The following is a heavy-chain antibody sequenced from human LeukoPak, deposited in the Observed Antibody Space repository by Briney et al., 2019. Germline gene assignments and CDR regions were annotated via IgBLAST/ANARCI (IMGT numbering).Heavy chain of an antibody. CDR1: GYKFSSSW. V-gene: IGHV5-51*01. Sequence: GESLKISCQASGYKFSSSWIGWVRQKPGKGLEWMGIIYPADSEIKYNPSFEGQVSISVDKSINTAYLQWPSVKASDTAMYFCARLADCGGACFWGGYCDFWGRGTQVTVSS. D-gene: IGHD2-21*02. CDR3: ARLADCGGACFWGGYCDF. J-gene: IGHJ4*02. CDR2: IYPADSEI.